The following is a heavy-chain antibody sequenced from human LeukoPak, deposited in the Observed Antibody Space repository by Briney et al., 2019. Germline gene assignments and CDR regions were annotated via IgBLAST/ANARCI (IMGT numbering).Heavy chain of an antibody. D-gene: IGHD4-11*01. CDR2: ISSSGSTI. Sequence: PGGSLRLSCAASGFTFSDYYMSWIRQAPGKGLEWVSYISSSGSTIYYADSVKGRFTISRDNAKNSLFLQMTRLRAEDTAVYYCARHTVTTGGPGLSRVYFDYWGQGTLVTVSS. CDR3: ARHTVTTGGPGLSRVYFDY. CDR1: GFTFSDYY. V-gene: IGHV3-11*04. J-gene: IGHJ4*02.